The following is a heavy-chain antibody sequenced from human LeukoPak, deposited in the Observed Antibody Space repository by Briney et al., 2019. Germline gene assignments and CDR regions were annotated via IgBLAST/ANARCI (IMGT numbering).Heavy chain of an antibody. D-gene: IGHD1-20*01. Sequence: GGSLRLSCAASGFTFSNYWMHWVRQAPGKGLVWVSRISSDGSNTNYADSVKGRFTISRDNAKNTLYLQMNSLRAEDTAMYYCARGKDNWSPYGMDVWGRGTTVIV. CDR1: GFTFSNYW. V-gene: IGHV3-74*01. J-gene: IGHJ6*02. CDR2: ISSDGSNT. CDR3: ARGKDNWSPYGMDV.